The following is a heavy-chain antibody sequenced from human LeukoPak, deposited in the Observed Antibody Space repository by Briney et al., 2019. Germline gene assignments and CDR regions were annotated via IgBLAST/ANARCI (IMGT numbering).Heavy chain of an antibody. CDR2: IYTSGNT. Sequence: SETLSLTCTVSGGSVSSASYYWNWIRQPAGKGLEWIGRIYTSGNTNYNPSLKSRVTISVDTSKNQFSLKLSSVTAADTAVYYCASQKLRLFPPRSWGQGTLVTVSS. D-gene: IGHD2-21*01. J-gene: IGHJ4*02. CDR3: ASQKLRLFPPRS. V-gene: IGHV4-61*02. CDR1: GGSVSSASYY.